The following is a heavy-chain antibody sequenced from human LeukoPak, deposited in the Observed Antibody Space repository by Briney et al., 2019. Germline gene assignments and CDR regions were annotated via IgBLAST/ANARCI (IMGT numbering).Heavy chain of an antibody. CDR1: GGSISSYY. CDR3: ARDQVAVAGMGFDY. V-gene: IGHV4-4*07. D-gene: IGHD6-19*01. Sequence: SETLSLTCTVSGGSISSYYWSWIRQPAGKGLEWIGRIYTSGSTNYNPSLKSRVTISVDTSKNQFSLKLSSVTAADTAVYYCARDQVAVAGMGFDYWGQGTLVTVSS. J-gene: IGHJ4*02. CDR2: IYTSGST.